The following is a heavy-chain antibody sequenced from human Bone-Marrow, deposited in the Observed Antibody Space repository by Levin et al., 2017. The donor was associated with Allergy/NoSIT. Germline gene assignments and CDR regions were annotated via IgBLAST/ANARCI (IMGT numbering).Heavy chain of an antibody. CDR1: GFTFSSYG. CDR3: ARVYSRSTTAPVVILPPDY. V-gene: IGHV3-33*01. J-gene: IGHJ4*02. D-gene: IGHD4-23*01. CDR2: IWYDGSNK. Sequence: PGGSLRLSCAASGFTFSSYGMHWVRQAPGKGLEWVAVIWYDGSNKYYADSVKGRFTISRDNSKNTLYLQMNSLRAEDTAVYYCARVYSRSTTAPVVILPPDYWGQGTLVTVSS.